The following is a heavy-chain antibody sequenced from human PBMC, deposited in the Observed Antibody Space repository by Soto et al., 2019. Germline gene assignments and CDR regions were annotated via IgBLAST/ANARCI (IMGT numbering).Heavy chain of an antibody. Sequence: GGSLRLSCAASGFTFDDYAMHWVRQAPGKGLEWVSGINYNSGSTGYADSVKGRFTLSRDNAKNSLYLKMNSLTTEDTALYSCARGFLSWYCSSTTCPLYYYMDVWGKGTTVTVSS. CDR1: GFTFDDYA. D-gene: IGHD2-2*01. CDR3: ARGFLSWYCSSTTCPLYYYMDV. V-gene: IGHV3-9*01. CDR2: INYNSGST. J-gene: IGHJ6*03.